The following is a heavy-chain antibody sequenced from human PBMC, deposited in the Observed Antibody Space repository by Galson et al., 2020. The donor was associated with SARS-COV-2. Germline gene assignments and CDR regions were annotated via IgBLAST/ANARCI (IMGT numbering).Heavy chain of an antibody. CDR2: ISRSSSTI. D-gene: IGHD4-17*01. J-gene: IGHJ4*02. CDR1: GFTFSSYS. V-gene: IGHV3-48*02. Sequence: GGSLRLSCAASGFTFSSYSMNWVRQAPGKGLEWVSYISRSSSTIYYADSVKGRFTISRDNAKNSLYLQMNSLRDEDTAVYYWTRALSTTVSTAXDXWGQXXLVTVSS. CDR3: TRALSTTVSTAXDX.